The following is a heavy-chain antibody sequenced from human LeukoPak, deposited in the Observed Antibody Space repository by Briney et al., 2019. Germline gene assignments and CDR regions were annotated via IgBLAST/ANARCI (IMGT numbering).Heavy chain of an antibody. CDR3: ASSRTGKVGGTYEPPEYYFDY. CDR1: GGTFSSYA. J-gene: IGHJ4*02. V-gene: IGHV1-69*05. Sequence: ASVKVSCKASGGTFSSYAISWVRQAPGQGLEWMGGIIPIFGTANYAQKFQGRVTITTDESTSTAYMELSSLRSEDTAVYYCASSRTGKVGGTYEPPEYYFDYWGQGTLVTVSS. CDR2: IIPIFGTA. D-gene: IGHD1-1*01.